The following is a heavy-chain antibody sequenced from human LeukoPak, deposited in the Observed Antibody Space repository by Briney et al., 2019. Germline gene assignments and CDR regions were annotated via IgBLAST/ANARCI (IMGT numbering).Heavy chain of an antibody. CDR3: ARQAPKTDYYYYMDV. CDR2: IYPGDSDT. J-gene: IGHJ6*03. V-gene: IGHV5-51*01. Sequence: GESLQISCKGSGYSFTSYWIGWVRQMPGKGLEWMGIIYPGDSDTRYSPSFQGQVTISADKSISTAYLQWSSLKASDTAMYYCARQAPKTDYYYYMDVWGKGTTVTVSS. CDR1: GYSFTSYW.